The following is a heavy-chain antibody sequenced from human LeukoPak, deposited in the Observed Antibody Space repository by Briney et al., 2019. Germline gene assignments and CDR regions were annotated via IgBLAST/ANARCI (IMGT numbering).Heavy chain of an antibody. J-gene: IGHJ4*02. Sequence: GASVKVSCKASGYTFTSYDINWVRQATGQGLEWMGRIIPIFGIANYAQKFQGRVTITADKSTSTAYMELSSLRSEDTAVYYCARHSNYYDSGGYYYDYWGQGTLVTVSS. CDR3: ARHSNYYDSGGYYYDY. D-gene: IGHD3-22*01. CDR1: GYTFTSYD. V-gene: IGHV1-69*04. CDR2: IIPIFGIA.